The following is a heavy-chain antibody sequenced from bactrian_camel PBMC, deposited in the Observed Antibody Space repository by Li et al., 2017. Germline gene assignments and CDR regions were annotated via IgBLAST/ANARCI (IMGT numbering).Heavy chain of an antibody. Sequence: HVQLVESGGGSVQAGGSLRLSCGYTYRGRCMGWFRQAPGKEREGVACIEDNGRISYADSVEGRFTISKDNAKSTLFLQMDSLKPEDTAMYYCAARSHGDNWCSAARTLDFVYRGQGTQVTVS. CDR2: IEDNGRI. D-gene: IGHD1*01. CDR3: AARSHGDNWCSAARTLDFVY. V-gene: IGHV3S26*01. J-gene: IGHJ6*01. CDR1: YTYRGRC.